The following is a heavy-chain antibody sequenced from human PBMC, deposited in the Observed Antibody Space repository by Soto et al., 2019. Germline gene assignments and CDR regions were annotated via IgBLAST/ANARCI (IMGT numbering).Heavy chain of an antibody. J-gene: IGHJ6*03. CDR2: ISASNGDT. Sequence: QVELVQSGVEVKEPGASVKVSCKASGYTFTDHGLSWVRQAPGQGLEWMGWISASNGDTNYAQKFLGRVTVTTDTCTSIGYIEVRSLKSEDTAVYYCARMVRGSKIDHYYYMDVWGKGTTVIVSS. D-gene: IGHD3-10*01. CDR3: ARMVRGSKIDHYYYMDV. V-gene: IGHV1-18*04. CDR1: GYTFTDHG.